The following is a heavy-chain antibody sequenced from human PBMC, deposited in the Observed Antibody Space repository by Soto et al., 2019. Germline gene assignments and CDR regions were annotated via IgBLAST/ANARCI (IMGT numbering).Heavy chain of an antibody. Sequence: QVQLVESGGGLVKPGGSLRLSCAASGFTFSDYYMSWIRQAPGKGLEWVSYISSSGSTIYYADSVKGRFTISRDNAKNSLYLQINGRRAEDTAVYYWARDHKADGYNYGDDAFDLGGQGTMVTVSS. V-gene: IGHV3-11*01. D-gene: IGHD5-12*01. J-gene: IGHJ3*01. CDR3: ARDHKADGYNYGDDAFDL. CDR1: GFTFSDYY. CDR2: ISSSGSTI.